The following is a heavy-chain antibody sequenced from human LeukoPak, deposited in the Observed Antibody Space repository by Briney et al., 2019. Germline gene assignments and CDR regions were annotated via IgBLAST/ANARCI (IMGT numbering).Heavy chain of an antibody. CDR2: IKQDGSEK. CDR3: ARLLWFGELSGFDY. J-gene: IGHJ4*02. V-gene: IGHV3-7*05. CDR1: GFTFSSYW. Sequence: GGSLRLSCAASGFTFSSYWMSWVRQAPGKGLEWVASIKQDGSEKYYLDSVKGRFTISRDNAKNSLYLQMNSLRADDTAVYYCARLLWFGELSGFDYWGQGTLVTVSS. D-gene: IGHD3-10*01.